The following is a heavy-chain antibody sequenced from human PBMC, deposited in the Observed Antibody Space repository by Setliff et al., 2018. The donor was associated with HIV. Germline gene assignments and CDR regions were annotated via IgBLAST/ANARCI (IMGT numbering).Heavy chain of an antibody. D-gene: IGHD3-10*01. V-gene: IGHV3-64*04. Sequence: PGGSLRLSCAASGFIFRYYAIHWVRQAPGKGLEYVSGIDSDGGSAYYADSVKGRFTISRDNSKNTLYLQMNSLRAEDTAVYYCAKPYRGSVVRDQGYMDVWGKGTTVTVSS. J-gene: IGHJ6*03. CDR3: AKPYRGSVVRDQGYMDV. CDR1: GFIFRYYA. CDR2: IDSDGGSA.